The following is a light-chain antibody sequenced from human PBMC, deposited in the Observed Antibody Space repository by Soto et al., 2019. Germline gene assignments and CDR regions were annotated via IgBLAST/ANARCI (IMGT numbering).Light chain of an antibody. V-gene: IGLV2-14*01. CDR1: SSDVGLYNY. Sequence: QSVLTQPASVSGSPGQSITISCTGTSSDVGLYNYVSWYQHHPGKAPRLMNYDVTNRPSGVSNRFSGSKSGNTASLTISGLQAEDEADYYCSSYTSSTTYVFGTGTKLTVL. CDR3: SSYTSSTTYV. CDR2: DVT. J-gene: IGLJ1*01.